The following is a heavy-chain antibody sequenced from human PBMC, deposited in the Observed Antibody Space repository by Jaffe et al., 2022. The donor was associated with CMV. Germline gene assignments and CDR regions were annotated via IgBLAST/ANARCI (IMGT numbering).Heavy chain of an antibody. J-gene: IGHJ4*02. V-gene: IGHV4-34*02. Sequence: QVQLQQWGAGLLRPSETLSLTCTVYGASFSGFYWNWIRQPPGKGLEWIGEINPSGTTNYNPSLKSRVTISVDMSKNQFSLKLSSVTAADTAVYYCARARTIAARLGFDSWGQGTLVTVSS. D-gene: IGHD6-6*01. CDR2: INPSGTT. CDR3: ARARTIAARLGFDS. CDR1: GASFSGFY.